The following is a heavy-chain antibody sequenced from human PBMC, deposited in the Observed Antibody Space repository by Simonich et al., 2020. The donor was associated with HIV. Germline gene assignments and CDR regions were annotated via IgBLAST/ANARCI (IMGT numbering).Heavy chain of an antibody. CDR3: ARGSPQDPYYYYYYMDV. Sequence: QVQLVQSGAKVKKPGASVKVSCKASGYIFTSYGISWGRQAPGQGLEWMGWISAYNGNTNYAQKLQGRVTMNTDTSTSTAYMELRSLRSDDTAVYYCARGSPQDPYYYYYYMDVWGKGTTVTVSS. CDR1: GYIFTSYG. J-gene: IGHJ6*03. D-gene: IGHD2-15*01. CDR2: ISAYNGNT. V-gene: IGHV1-18*01.